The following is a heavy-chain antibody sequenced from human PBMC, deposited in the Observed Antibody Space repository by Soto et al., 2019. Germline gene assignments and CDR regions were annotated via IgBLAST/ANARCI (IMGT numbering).Heavy chain of an antibody. D-gene: IGHD3-22*01. V-gene: IGHV3-11*01. CDR1: GFTFSDYY. Sequence: QVQLVESGGGLVKPGGSLRLSCAASGFTFSDYYMSWIRQAPGKGLEWVSYISSSGSTIYYADSVKGRFTISRDNAKNSLYLQMNSLRAEDTAVYYCARDTLDFYDSSTSYYYGMDVWGQGTTVTVSS. CDR3: ARDTLDFYDSSTSYYYGMDV. J-gene: IGHJ6*02. CDR2: ISSSGSTI.